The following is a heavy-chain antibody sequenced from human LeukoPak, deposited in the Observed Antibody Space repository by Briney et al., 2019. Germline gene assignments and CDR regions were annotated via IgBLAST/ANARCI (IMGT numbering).Heavy chain of an antibody. CDR2: MKQDGSEI. D-gene: IGHD1-26*01. CDR1: GFTFSNYW. V-gene: IGHV3-7*01. J-gene: IGHJ4*02. Sequence: GGSLRLSCTASGFTFSNYWMSWVRQAPGKGPEWVANMKQDGSEIYYVDSVKGRFTISRDNAKNSVYLEMNNLRAEDTAVYYCARDKIVGPTTLDYWGQGTQVTVSS. CDR3: ARDKIVGPTTLDY.